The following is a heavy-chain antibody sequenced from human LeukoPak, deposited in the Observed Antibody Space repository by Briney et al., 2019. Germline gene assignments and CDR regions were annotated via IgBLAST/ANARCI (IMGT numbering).Heavy chain of an antibody. CDR2: ISTSSACI. CDR1: GFTFSSYS. J-gene: IGHJ5*02. CDR3: ARDLWFWAGHPQDVVVGDDH. V-gene: IGHV3-21*01. D-gene: IGHD3/OR15-3a*01. Sequence: GGSLRLSCAASGFTFSSYSMTWVCQAPGKGLEWVSSISTSSACISYADSVKGRFTISRDNAKNSLYLQMSSLRAEDTAIYYCARDLWFWAGHPQDVVVGDDHWGQGTLVTVSS.